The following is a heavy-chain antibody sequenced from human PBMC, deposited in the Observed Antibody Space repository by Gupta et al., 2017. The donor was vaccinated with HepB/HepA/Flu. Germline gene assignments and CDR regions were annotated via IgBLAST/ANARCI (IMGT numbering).Heavy chain of an antibody. D-gene: IGHD1-26*01. CDR2: TYYRTRWYN. V-gene: IGHV6-1*01. J-gene: IGHJ5*02. CDR3: ARARSYYQDNWFDP. CDR1: GDSVSRDGAA. Sequence: QVQLQQSGPGLVKPSQTLSLTCAISGDSVSRDGAAWNWIRQSPSRGLEWLGRTYYRTRWYNDYAVSVKSRITINPDTSKNQFSLQLNSVTPEDTAVYYCARARSYYQDNWFDPWGQGTLVTVSS.